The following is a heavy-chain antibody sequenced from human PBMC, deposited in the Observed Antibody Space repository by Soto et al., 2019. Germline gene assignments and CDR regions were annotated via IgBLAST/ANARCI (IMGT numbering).Heavy chain of an antibody. J-gene: IGHJ6*02. D-gene: IGHD3-22*01. CDR1: GYTFTSYG. Sequence: QVQLVQSGAEVKKPGASVKVSCKASGYTFTSYGISWVRQAPGQGLEWMGWISAYNGNTNYPQKLQGRVTMTTDTSTSTAYMELRSLRSDDTAVYYCAREGYYDSSGYQYGMDVWGQGTTVTVSS. V-gene: IGHV1-18*01. CDR2: ISAYNGNT. CDR3: AREGYYDSSGYQYGMDV.